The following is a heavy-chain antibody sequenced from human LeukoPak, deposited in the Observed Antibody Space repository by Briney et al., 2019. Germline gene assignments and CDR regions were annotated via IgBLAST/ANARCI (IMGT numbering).Heavy chain of an antibody. CDR3: ARSWAGMYYPFYYFDY. V-gene: IGHV4-34*01. Sequence: SETLSLTCAVYGDSFSGYYWSWIRQPPGKGLEWIAEINHRGTTHYNPSLKSRVNISADTSKNQFSLHLDSVTAADTAVYYCARSWAGMYYPFYYFDYWGQGTLVTVSS. J-gene: IGHJ4*02. CDR1: GDSFSGYY. CDR2: INHRGTT. D-gene: IGHD1-26*01.